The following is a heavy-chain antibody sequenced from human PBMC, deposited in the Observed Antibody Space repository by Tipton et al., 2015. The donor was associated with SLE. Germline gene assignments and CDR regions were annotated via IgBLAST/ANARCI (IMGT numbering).Heavy chain of an antibody. J-gene: IGHJ4*02. CDR2: ISYDGSNK. CDR3: ARGRGHVDTAMVTFFDY. Sequence: QLVQSGGGVVQPGRSLRLSCAASGFTFSSYAMHWVRQAPGKGLEWVAVISYDGSNKYYADSVKGRFTISRDNSKNTLYLQMNSLRAEDTAVYYCARGRGHVDTAMVTFFDYWGQGTLVTVSS. D-gene: IGHD5-18*01. V-gene: IGHV3-30-3*01. CDR1: GFTFSSYA.